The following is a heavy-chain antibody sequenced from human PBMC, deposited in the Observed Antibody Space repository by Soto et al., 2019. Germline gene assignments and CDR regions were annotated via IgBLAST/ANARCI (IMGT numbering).Heavy chain of an antibody. CDR1: GYTFISYG. CDR2: ISAYNGNT. V-gene: IGHV1-18*01. CDR3: ARDVVLWFGEFSYGMDV. J-gene: IGHJ6*02. D-gene: IGHD3-10*01. Sequence: GASVKVSCKASGYTFISYGISWVRQAPGQGLEWMGWISAYNGNTNYAQKLQGRVTMTTDTSTSTAYMELRSLRSDDTAVYYCARDVVLWFGEFSYGMDVWGQGTTVTVSS.